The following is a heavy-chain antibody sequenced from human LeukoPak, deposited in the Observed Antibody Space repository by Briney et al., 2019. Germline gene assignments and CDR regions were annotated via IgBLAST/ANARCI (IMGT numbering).Heavy chain of an antibody. Sequence: PSETLSLTCAVSGGSISSSNWWSWVRPPPGKGLEWIGEIYHSGSTNYNPSLKSRVTISVDKSKNQFSLKLSSVTAADTAVYYCARRSDYYDTSTNWFDPWGQGTLVTVSS. CDR3: ARRSDYYDTSTNWFDP. D-gene: IGHD3-22*01. V-gene: IGHV4-4*02. CDR1: GGSISSSNW. J-gene: IGHJ5*02. CDR2: IYHSGST.